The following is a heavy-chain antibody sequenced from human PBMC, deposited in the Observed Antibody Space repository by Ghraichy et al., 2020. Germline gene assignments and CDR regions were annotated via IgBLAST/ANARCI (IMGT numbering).Heavy chain of an antibody. CDR3: ARQSEYCSGGSCYLGYYYYYYMDV. D-gene: IGHD2-15*01. CDR2: IYYSGST. Sequence: SETLSLTCTVSGGSISSYYWSWIRQPPGKGLEWIGYIYYSGSTNYNPSLKSRVTISVDTSKNQFSLKLSSVTAADTAVYYCARQSEYCSGGSCYLGYYYYYYMDVWGKGTTVTVSS. J-gene: IGHJ6*03. V-gene: IGHV4-59*08. CDR1: GGSISSYY.